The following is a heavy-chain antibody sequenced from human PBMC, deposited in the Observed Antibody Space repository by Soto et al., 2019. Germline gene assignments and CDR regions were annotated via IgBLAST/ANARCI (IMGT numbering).Heavy chain of an antibody. CDR2: IYSGGTT. J-gene: IGHJ4*02. CDR1: EFTVSNNY. D-gene: IGHD5-12*01. V-gene: IGHV3-53*01. Sequence: LRLSCAVSEFTVSNNYMTWVRQAPGKGLEWVSVIYSGGTTHYADSVKGRFTISRDNSNNTLYLQMNTLRAEDTAMYYCATLAWTNRNFEYWGKGTLVTVSS. CDR3: ATLAWTNRNFEY.